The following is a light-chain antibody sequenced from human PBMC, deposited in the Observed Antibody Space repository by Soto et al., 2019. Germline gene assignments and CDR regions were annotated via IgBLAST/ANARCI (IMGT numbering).Light chain of an antibody. V-gene: IGLV2-14*03. J-gene: IGLJ2*01. CDR1: SSDVGGYNY. Sequence: QSALTQPASVSGSPGQSITISCTGTSSDVGGYNYVSWYQQHPGKAPKLMIYDVSNRPSGVSNRFSGSKSGNAASLTISGLQADGEADYYCSSYTNTNTPVVFGGGTKLTVL. CDR2: DVS. CDR3: SSYTNTNTPVV.